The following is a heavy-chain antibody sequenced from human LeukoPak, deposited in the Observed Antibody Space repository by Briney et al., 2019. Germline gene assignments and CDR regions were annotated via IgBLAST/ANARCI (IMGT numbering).Heavy chain of an antibody. CDR2: IIPMFTTP. J-gene: IGHJ5*02. Sequence: SVKVSCKTSGGTLSTAAISWFRQAPGQGLEWMARIIPMFTTPDYAYKFLDRVTITVDKSTSTAYMELTTLTSDDTAVYFCAYSVSAAINNFFDPWGQGTLVTVSS. D-gene: IGHD2-2*02. CDR3: AYSVSAAINNFFDP. V-gene: IGHV1-69*06. CDR1: GGTLSTAA.